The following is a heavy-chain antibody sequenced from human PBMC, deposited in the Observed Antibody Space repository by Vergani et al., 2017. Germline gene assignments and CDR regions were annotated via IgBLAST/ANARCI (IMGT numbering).Heavy chain of an antibody. Sequence: VQLVESGGGVVQPGRSLRLSCAASGFTFSSYAMSWVRQMPGKGLEWMGRIDPSDSYTNYSPSFQGHVTISADKSISTAYLQWSSLKASDTAMYYCARLGIAAAQFDPWGQGTLVTVSS. CDR2: IDPSDSYT. V-gene: IGHV5-10-1*01. CDR1: GFTFSSYA. CDR3: ARLGIAAAQFDP. J-gene: IGHJ5*02. D-gene: IGHD6-13*01.